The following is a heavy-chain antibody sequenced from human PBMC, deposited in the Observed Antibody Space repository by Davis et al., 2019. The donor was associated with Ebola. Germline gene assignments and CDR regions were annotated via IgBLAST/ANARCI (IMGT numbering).Heavy chain of an antibody. CDR2: IKQDGSEK. CDR3: ARESGSSSQGDYYYYGMDV. D-gene: IGHD6-13*01. CDR1: GFTFSSYW. J-gene: IGHJ6*02. Sequence: GESLKISCAASGFTFSSYWMSWVRQAPGKGLEWVANIKQDGSEKYYVDSVKGRFTISRDNAKNSLYLQMNSLRAEDTAVYYCARESGSSSQGDYYYYGMDVWGQGTTVTVSS. V-gene: IGHV3-7*01.